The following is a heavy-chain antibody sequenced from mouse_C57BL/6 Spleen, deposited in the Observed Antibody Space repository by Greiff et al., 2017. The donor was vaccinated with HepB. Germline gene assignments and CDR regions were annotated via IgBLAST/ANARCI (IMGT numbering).Heavy chain of an antibody. CDR2: ISYDGSN. D-gene: IGHD3-3*01. Sequence: EVQLQESGPGLVKPSQSLSLTCSVTGYSITSGYYWNWIRQFPGNKLEWMGYISYDGSNNYNPSLKNRISITRDTSKNQFFLKLNSVTPEDTATYYCARVRGRDWYFDVWGTGTTLTVSS. CDR3: ARVRGRDWYFDV. V-gene: IGHV3-6*01. J-gene: IGHJ1*03. CDR1: GYSITSGYY.